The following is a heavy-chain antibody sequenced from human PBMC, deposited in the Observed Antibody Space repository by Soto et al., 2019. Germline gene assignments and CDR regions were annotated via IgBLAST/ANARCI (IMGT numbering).Heavy chain of an antibody. D-gene: IGHD6-6*01. V-gene: IGHV4-59*01. CDR1: GGSISSYY. Sequence: SETLSLTCIVSGGSISSYYWSWIRQPPGKGLEWIGYIYYSGSTNYNPSLKSRVTISVDTSKNQFSLKLSSVTAADTAVYYCARAMDSRSVGDYYYGMDVWGQGTTVTVSS. J-gene: IGHJ6*02. CDR2: IYYSGST. CDR3: ARAMDSRSVGDYYYGMDV.